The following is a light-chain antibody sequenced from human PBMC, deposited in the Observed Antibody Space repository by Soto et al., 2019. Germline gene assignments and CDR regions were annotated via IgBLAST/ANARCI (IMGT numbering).Light chain of an antibody. CDR2: DAS. V-gene: IGKV1-5*01. CDR3: QQYNTYWT. CDR1: QSISHW. J-gene: IGKJ1*01. Sequence: DIQMTQSHSTLSASVGDRVTITCRASQSISHWLAWYQQKPGKAPKLLIFDASSLENGVPSRFSGSGSGTEFTLTITGLQPDDFATYYCQQYNTYWTFGQGTKVDIK.